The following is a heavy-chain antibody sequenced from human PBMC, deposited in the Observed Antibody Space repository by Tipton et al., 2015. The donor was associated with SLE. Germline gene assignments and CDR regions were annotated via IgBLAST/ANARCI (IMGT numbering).Heavy chain of an antibody. D-gene: IGHD3-22*01. J-gene: IGHJ4*02. CDR1: GFTFDDCG. Sequence: SLRLSCAASGFTFDDCGMSWVRQAPGKGLEWVSGINWNGDSTGYADSVKGRFTISRDNAKNSLYLQMNSLRAEDTALYYCASAYDSSGYYYHFDYWGQGTLVTVS. CDR3: ASAYDSSGYYYHFDY. V-gene: IGHV3-20*04. CDR2: INWNGDST.